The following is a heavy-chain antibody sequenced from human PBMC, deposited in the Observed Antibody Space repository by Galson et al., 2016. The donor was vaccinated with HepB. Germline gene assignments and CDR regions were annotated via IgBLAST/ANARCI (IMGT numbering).Heavy chain of an antibody. Sequence: SLRLSCAASGFTFSTYEMNWVRQAPGKGLEWISYSSTSGSSIYHADSVKGRFTISRDNSKNTLYLQINSLRAEDTAVYYCARDLDDPNPTNDYGDDWGQGTLVTVSS. CDR3: ARDLDDPNPTNDYGDD. J-gene: IGHJ4*02. D-gene: IGHD1-14*01. CDR2: SSTSGSSI. V-gene: IGHV3-48*03. CDR1: GFTFSTYE.